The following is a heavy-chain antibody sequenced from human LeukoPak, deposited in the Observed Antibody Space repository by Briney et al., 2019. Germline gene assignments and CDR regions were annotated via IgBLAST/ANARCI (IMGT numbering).Heavy chain of an antibody. CDR2: IRSKVYGGTT. V-gene: IGHV3-49*04. CDR3: ARSLRVVSESRNYYGMDV. J-gene: IGHJ6*02. CDR1: GFTFGDYV. Sequence: GGSLRLSCRTSGFTFGDYVMTWVRQAPGKGLEWVGFIRSKVYGGTTEYAASVKGRFIISRDDSKSIAYLQMNSLKTEDTAVYYCARSLRVVSESRNYYGMDVWGQGTTVTVSS. D-gene: IGHD3-10*01.